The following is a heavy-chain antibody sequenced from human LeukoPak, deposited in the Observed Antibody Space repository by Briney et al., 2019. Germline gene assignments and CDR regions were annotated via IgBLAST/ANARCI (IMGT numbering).Heavy chain of an antibody. Sequence: SETLSLTCAVYGGSFSGYYWSWIRQPPGKGLEWIGEINHSGSTNYNPSLKSRVTISVDTSKNQFSLKLSSVTAADTAVYYCARLRGYCSGGSCYRPAFANFDYWGQGTLVTVSS. CDR2: INHSGST. J-gene: IGHJ4*02. D-gene: IGHD2-15*01. CDR3: ARLRGYCSGGSCYRPAFANFDY. CDR1: GGSFSGYY. V-gene: IGHV4-34*01.